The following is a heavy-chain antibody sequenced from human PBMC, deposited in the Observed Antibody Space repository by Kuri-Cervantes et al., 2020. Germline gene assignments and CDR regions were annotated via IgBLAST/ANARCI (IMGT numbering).Heavy chain of an antibody. CDR1: GGSFSGWY. CDR2: INHSGST. V-gene: IGHV4-34*01. J-gene: IGHJ6*04. Sequence: SETLSLTCAVYGGSFSGWYWSWIRQPPGKGLEWIGEINHSGSTNYNPSLKSRATISVDTSKKQFLLKMSSVTAADTAVYYCARGDYYGSLDVWGKGTTVTVSS. D-gene: IGHD3-10*01. CDR3: ARGDYYGSLDV.